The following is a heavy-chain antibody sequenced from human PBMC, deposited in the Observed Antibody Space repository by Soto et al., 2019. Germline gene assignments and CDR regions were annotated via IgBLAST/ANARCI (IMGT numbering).Heavy chain of an antibody. Sequence: ASVKVSCKASGYTLTRYSIHWVRQAPGQRLEWMGWINAGNGNTKFSQKIQGKVTITRETSASTDNMELSSLRSEDTAVYYCARGASPLIDYWGQGTLVTVSS. D-gene: IGHD1-26*01. CDR2: INAGNGNT. J-gene: IGHJ4*02. V-gene: IGHV1-3*01. CDR1: GYTLTRYS. CDR3: ARGASPLIDY.